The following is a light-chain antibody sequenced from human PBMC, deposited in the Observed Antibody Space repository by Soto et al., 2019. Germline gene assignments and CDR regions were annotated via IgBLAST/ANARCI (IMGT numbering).Light chain of an antibody. CDR1: QSVSTY. Sequence: EIVLTQSPATLSLSPGERATLSCRASQSVSTYLAWYQQKPGQAPRLLIYEASNRASGIPARFSGSGYGTELTLTISSLEPEDFEVYYCKQHRNGPSYPFGQGTKLEIK. CDR2: EAS. V-gene: IGKV3-11*01. J-gene: IGKJ2*01. CDR3: KQHRNGPSYP.